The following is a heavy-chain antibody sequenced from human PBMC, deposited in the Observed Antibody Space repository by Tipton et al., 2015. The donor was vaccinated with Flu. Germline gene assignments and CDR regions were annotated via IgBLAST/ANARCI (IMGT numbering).Heavy chain of an antibody. CDR1: GFRFSSYE. CDR3: ARDWAATGWRGGMDV. V-gene: IGHV3-48*03. J-gene: IGHJ6*02. CDR2: ISDSGSSL. Sequence: GSLRLSCAASGFRFSSYEMNWARQAPGKGLEWVSYISDSGSSLYYADSVKGRFTISRDNALNSLYLHMNSLRAEDTAVYYCARDWAATGWRGGMDVWGQGTTVTVSS. D-gene: IGHD6-13*01.